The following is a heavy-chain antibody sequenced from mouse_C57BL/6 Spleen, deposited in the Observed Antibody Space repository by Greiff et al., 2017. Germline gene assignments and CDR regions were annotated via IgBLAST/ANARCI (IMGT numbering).Heavy chain of an antibody. J-gene: IGHJ3*01. D-gene: IGHD1-1*01. CDR1: GYAFSSYW. CDR2: IYPGDGDT. Sequence: QVQLQQSGAELVKPGASVKISCKASGYAFSSYWMNWVKQRPGKGLEWIGQIYPGDGDTNYNGKFKGKATLTADKSSSTAYMQLSSLTSEDSAVYFCARVGITTVVRGFACWGQGTLVTVSA. V-gene: IGHV1-80*01. CDR3: ARVGITTVVRGFAC.